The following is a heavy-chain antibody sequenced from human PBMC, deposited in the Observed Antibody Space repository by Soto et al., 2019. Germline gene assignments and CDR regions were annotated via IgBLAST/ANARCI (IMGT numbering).Heavy chain of an antibody. V-gene: IGHV1-18*01. J-gene: IGHJ5*02. CDR3: TIDWNCTPTVCYNVFDP. D-gene: IGHD2-8*01. CDR2: ISTSNGKT. CDR1: GYSFTKFG. Sequence: ASVKVSCKASGYSFTKFGISWVRQGPGQGLEWMGWISTSNGKTNYAQKFQGRVIVTTDTSTSTAYMELRSLRSDDTAVYYCTIDWNCTPTVCYNVFDPCGQRSPAPVSS.